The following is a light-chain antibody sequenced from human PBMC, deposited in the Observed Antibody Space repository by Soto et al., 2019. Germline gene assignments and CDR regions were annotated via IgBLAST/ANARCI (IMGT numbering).Light chain of an antibody. CDR1: QSISSY. Sequence: DIQMTPSPSSLSASVGDRVTITCRASQSISSYLNWYQQKPGKAPKLLIYAASSLQSGVPSRFSGSGFGTDFTLTISSLQAEDFASYYCQQLRSYPSTFGGGTKVDIK. V-gene: IGKV1-39*01. J-gene: IGKJ4*01. CDR3: QQLRSYPST. CDR2: AAS.